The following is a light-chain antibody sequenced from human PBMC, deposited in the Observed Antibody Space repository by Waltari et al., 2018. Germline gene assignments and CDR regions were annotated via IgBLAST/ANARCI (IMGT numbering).Light chain of an antibody. V-gene: IGKV3-15*01. CDR3: QQYNYWPWT. J-gene: IGKJ1*01. CDR2: GAS. Sequence: EIVMTQSPATLSVSPGESATPSCTASQTVNSNLAWYQQKPGQAPRLLNDGASTRPTYIPARFSGSGSGTEFTLTISSLQSEDFAIYYCQQYNYWPWTFGQGTKVEIK. CDR1: QTVNSN.